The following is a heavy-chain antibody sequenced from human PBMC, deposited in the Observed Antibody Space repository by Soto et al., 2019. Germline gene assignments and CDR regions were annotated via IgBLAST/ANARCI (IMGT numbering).Heavy chain of an antibody. Sequence: ASVKVSCKASGGTFSSYTISWVRQAPGQGLEWMGRIIPILGIANYAQKFQGRVTITADKSTSTAYMELSSLRSEDTAVYYCAILTFGGVVPANWFDPWGQGTLVTVSS. CDR3: AILTFGGVVPANWFDP. V-gene: IGHV1-69*02. J-gene: IGHJ5*02. CDR1: GGTFSSYT. CDR2: IIPILGIA. D-gene: IGHD2-2*01.